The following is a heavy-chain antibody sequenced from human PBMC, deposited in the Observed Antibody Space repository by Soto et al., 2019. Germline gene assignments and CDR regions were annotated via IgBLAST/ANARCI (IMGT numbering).Heavy chain of an antibody. Sequence: GSLRLSCAASGFTFSSYAMSWVRQAPGKGLEWVSAISGSGGSTYYADSVKGRFTISRDNSKNTLYLQMNSLRAEDTAVYYCAKDLHPPYYYYYMDVWGKGTTVTSP. CDR1: GFTFSSYA. J-gene: IGHJ6*03. CDR2: ISGSGGST. V-gene: IGHV3-23*01. CDR3: AKDLHPPYYYYYMDV.